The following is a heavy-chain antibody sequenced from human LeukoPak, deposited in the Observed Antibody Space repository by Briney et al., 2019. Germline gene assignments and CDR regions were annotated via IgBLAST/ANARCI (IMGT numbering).Heavy chain of an antibody. V-gene: IGHV3-33*07. CDR1: GFTFSSYG. CDR2: IWYDGINK. J-gene: IGHJ4*02. CDR3: ARDRGYSNGPADN. D-gene: IGHD6-25*01. Sequence: GGSLRLSCAASGFTFSSYGMYWVRQAPGKGLEWVAVIWYDGINKHYADSVKGRFTISRDNSKNTLDLQMNSLRAEDTAVYHCARDRGYSNGPADNWGQGTLVTVSS.